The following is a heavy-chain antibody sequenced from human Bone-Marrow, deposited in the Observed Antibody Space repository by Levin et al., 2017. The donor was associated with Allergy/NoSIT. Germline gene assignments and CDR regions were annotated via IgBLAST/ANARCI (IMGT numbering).Heavy chain of an antibody. V-gene: IGHV1-69*04. J-gene: IGHJ3*02. CDR3: ASPKDIVVVVAATVRAFDI. D-gene: IGHD2-15*01. Sequence: SVKVSCKASGGTFSSYAISWVRQAPGQGLEWMGRTIPILGIANYAQKFQGRVTITADKSTSTAYMELSSLRSEDTAVYYCASPKDIVVVVAATVRAFDIWGQGTMVTVSS. CDR1: GGTFSSYA. CDR2: TIPILGIA.